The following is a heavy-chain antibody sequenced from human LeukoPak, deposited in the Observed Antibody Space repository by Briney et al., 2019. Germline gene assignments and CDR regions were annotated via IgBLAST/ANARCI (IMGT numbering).Heavy chain of an antibody. V-gene: IGHV3-23*01. CDR2: ISGSGGST. CDR1: GFTFNNYA. D-gene: IGHD3-3*01. Sequence: GGSLRLSCAASGFTFNNYAMSWVRQAPGKGLEWVSTISGSGGSTYYADSVKGRFTISRDNSKNTLYLQMNSLRAEDTAVYYCARDKSRNPYDFWSGYNDYWGQGTLVTVSS. J-gene: IGHJ4*02. CDR3: ARDKSRNPYDFWSGYNDY.